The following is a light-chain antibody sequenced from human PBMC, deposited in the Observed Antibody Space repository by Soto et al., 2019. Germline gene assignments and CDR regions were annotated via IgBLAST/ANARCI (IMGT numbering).Light chain of an antibody. CDR1: QSVRSD. J-gene: IGKJ5*01. Sequence: EIVLTQSPATLSLSPGERATLSCRASQSVRSDLAWYQQKPGQAPRLLIYDASNRATGIPARFSGSGSGTDFTLTISSLEPEDFAVYYCQQRSNWRVTFGQGTRLEIK. CDR3: QQRSNWRVT. CDR2: DAS. V-gene: IGKV3-11*01.